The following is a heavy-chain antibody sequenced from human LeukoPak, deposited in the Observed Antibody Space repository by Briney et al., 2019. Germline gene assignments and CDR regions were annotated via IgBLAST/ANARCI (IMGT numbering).Heavy chain of an antibody. V-gene: IGHV3-66*01. J-gene: IGHJ4*02. CDR2: IYSGGST. Sequence: PGGSLRLSCAASGFAVSSNYMSWVRQAPGKGLEWVSVIYSGGSTYYADSVKGRFTISRDNSKNTLYLQMNSLRAEDTAVYYCARESYGSGSPYYFDYWGQGTLVTVSS. CDR3: ARESYGSGSPYYFDY. CDR1: GFAVSSNY. D-gene: IGHD3-10*01.